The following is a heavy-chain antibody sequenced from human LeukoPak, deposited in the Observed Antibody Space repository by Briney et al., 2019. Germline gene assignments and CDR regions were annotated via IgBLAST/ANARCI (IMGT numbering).Heavy chain of an antibody. Sequence: SETLSLTCAISGGSISSNYWSWIRQPPGKGLEWIGYCHYSGNTDYNPSLKSRATISVDMSKNQFSLTLNSVTAADTAVYYCARSASSTSRSAFDIWGQGTRVTASS. CDR2: CHYSGNT. J-gene: IGHJ3*02. CDR3: ARSASSTSRSAFDI. CDR1: GGSISSNY. V-gene: IGHV4-59*13.